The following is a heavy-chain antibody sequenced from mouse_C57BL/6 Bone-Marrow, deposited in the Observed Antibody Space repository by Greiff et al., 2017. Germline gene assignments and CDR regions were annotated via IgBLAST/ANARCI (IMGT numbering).Heavy chain of an antibody. J-gene: IGHJ3*01. Sequence: QVQLQQSGPELVKPGASVKISCKASGYAFSSSWMNWVKQRPGKGLEWIGRIYPGDGDTNYNGKFKGKATLTADKSSSTAYMQLSSLTSEDSAVYFCAPFYYGNYGAWFAYWGQGTLVTVSA. CDR3: APFYYGNYGAWFAY. CDR1: GYAFSSSW. V-gene: IGHV1-82*01. CDR2: IYPGDGDT. D-gene: IGHD2-1*01.